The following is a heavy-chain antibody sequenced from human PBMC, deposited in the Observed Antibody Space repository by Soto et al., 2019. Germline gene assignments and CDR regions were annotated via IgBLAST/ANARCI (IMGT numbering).Heavy chain of an antibody. J-gene: IGHJ4*02. CDR1: GGSISTYF. CDR3: ARARIAVAPIDY. D-gene: IGHD6-19*01. V-gene: IGHV4-59*01. Sequence: QVQLQESGPGLVKPSETLSLTCTVPGGSISTYFWSWIRQPPGRGLEWIGYVYYTGSTNYNPSLKSRVTMSVDTSKNQFSLQLNSVTAADTAIYYCARARIAVAPIDYWGQGTLVTVSS. CDR2: VYYTGST.